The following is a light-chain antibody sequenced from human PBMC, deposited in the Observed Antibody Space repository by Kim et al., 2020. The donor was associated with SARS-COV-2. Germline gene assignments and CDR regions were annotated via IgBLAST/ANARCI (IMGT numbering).Light chain of an antibody. CDR1: NIGRRS. CDR3: QVWDPSSDHWL. CDR2: YES. J-gene: IGLJ3*02. V-gene: IGLV3-21*04. Sequence: YELTQPHSVSVAPGKTAMITCGGNNIGRRSVHWYQQMPGQAPVLVISYESDRPSGIPERFSGSTSGSTATLTIRRVEVGDEADYYCQVWDPSSDHWLFGGGTQLTVL.